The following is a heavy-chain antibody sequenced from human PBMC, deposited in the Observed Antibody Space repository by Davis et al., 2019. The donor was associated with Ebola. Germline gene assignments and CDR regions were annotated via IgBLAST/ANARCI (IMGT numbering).Heavy chain of an antibody. Sequence: GESLKISCAASGFTFSSYAMHWVRQAPGKGLEWVAFISYDGSHKYYGDSVKGRFTISRDNSKNTLYVQMNSLRAEDTALYYCAREPTTGTTAWFDPWGQGTLVTVSS. J-gene: IGHJ5*02. V-gene: IGHV3-30*04. CDR1: GFTFSSYA. CDR3: AREPTTGTTAWFDP. CDR2: ISYDGSHK. D-gene: IGHD1-7*01.